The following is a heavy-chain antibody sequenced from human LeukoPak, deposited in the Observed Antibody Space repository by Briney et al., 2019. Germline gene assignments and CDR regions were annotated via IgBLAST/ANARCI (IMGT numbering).Heavy chain of an antibody. J-gene: IGHJ4*02. CDR3: ATSFRSGWGFDS. Sequence: SETLSLTCAVSGASMRDHYWTWIRQPLGKGLEWIGNIYYMLNANSYNPSLKSRVSISMDTPGTQFSLKLNSVTAADTAVYYCATSFRSGWGFDSWGQGILVAVSS. CDR2: IYYMLNA. V-gene: IGHV4-59*11. D-gene: IGHD6-19*01. CDR1: GASMRDHY.